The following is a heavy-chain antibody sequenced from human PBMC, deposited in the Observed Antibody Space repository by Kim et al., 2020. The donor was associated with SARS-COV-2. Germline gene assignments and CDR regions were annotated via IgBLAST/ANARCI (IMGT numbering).Heavy chain of an antibody. J-gene: IGHJ4*02. CDR2: ISWNSGSI. CDR1: GFTFGDYA. V-gene: IGHV3-9*01. D-gene: IGHD3-3*01. CDR3: AKDINPYDFWSGTLEY. Sequence: GGSLRLSCAASGFTFGDYAMHWVRQAPGKGLEWVSGISWNSGSIGYADSVKGRFTISRDNAKNSLYLQMNSLRAEDTALYYCAKDINPYDFWSGTLEYWGQGTLVTVSS.